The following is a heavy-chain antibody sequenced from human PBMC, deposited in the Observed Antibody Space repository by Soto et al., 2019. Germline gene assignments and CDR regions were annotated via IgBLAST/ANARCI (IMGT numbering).Heavy chain of an antibody. J-gene: IGHJ5*02. CDR1: GGSSSSYY. D-gene: IGHD3-3*01. CDR3: ARGSLSRFLVWLPIDGLNWFDP. V-gene: IGHV4-59*01. Sequence: PSETLSLTCTVSGGSSSSYYWSWIRQPPGKGMEWIGYIYYSGSTNYNPSLKSRVTISVDTSKNQFSLKLSSVTAADTAVYYCARGSLSRFLVWLPIDGLNWFDPCGPGPLVTVSS. CDR2: IYYSGST.